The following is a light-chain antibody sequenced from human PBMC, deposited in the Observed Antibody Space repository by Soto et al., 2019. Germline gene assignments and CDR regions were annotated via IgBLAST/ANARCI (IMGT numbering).Light chain of an antibody. J-gene: IGKJ5*01. V-gene: IGKV3-11*01. CDR2: DAS. CDR1: QSVSTY. Sequence: IVMTQSAAPLSVSPGGGATLSCTPSQSVSTYLAWYQQKPGQAPRLLIYDASNRATGIPARFSGSGSGTDFTLTISSLEPEDFAVYYCQQRSNWPPVTFGQGTRLEI. CDR3: QQRSNWPPVT.